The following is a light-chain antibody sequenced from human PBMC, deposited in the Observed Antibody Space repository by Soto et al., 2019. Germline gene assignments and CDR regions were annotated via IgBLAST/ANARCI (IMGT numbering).Light chain of an antibody. V-gene: IGKV1-39*01. CDR1: QSISSY. CDR2: AAS. J-gene: IGKJ1*01. CDR3: QQSYSTPAT. Sequence: DIQMTQSPSSLSASVGDIVTITCRASQSISSYLNWYQQKPGKAPKLLIYAASSLQSGVPSRFSGSGSGTDFTLTISSLRPEDFATYYCQQSYSTPATFGQGTKVDIK.